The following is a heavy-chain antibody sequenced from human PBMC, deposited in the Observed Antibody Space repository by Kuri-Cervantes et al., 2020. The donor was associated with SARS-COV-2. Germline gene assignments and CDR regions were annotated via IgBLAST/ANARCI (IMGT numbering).Heavy chain of an antibody. CDR1: GGSFSGYY. J-gene: IGHJ6*03. D-gene: IGHD4-11*01. Sequence: ESLKISCAVYGGSFSGYYWSWIRQPPGKGLEWIGEINHSGSTNYNPSLKSRVTISVDTSSKQFSLNLSSVTAADTAVYYCARAYRFLRYIYYMDVWGRGTTVTVSS. CDR3: ARAYRFLRYIYYMDV. CDR2: INHSGST. V-gene: IGHV4-34*01.